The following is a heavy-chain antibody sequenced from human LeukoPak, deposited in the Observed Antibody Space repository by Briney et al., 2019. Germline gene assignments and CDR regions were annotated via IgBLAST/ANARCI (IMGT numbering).Heavy chain of an antibody. V-gene: IGHV4-59*01. CDR2: IYYSGST. J-gene: IGHJ4*02. Sequence: PSETLSLTCTVSGGSISSYYWSWIRQPPGKGLEWIGYIYYSGSTNYNPSLKSRVTISVDTSKNQFSLKLSSVTAADTAVYYCARDYGDSPFDYWGQGTLVTVSS. CDR1: GGSISSYY. CDR3: ARDYGDSPFDY. D-gene: IGHD4-17*01.